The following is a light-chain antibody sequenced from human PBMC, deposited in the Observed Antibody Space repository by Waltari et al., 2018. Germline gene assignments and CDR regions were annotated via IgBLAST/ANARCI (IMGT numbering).Light chain of an antibody. J-gene: IGLJ2*01. CDR2: YDS. Sequence: SYVLTQPPSVSVAPDKTARITCGGDNIASKSVHWYQQRPGQAPVVVIYYDSDRPSGIPERFSGSNSGNTATLTISRVEAGDEADYYCQVWDTSSDQFVIFGGGTKLTVL. CDR1: NIASKS. V-gene: IGLV3-21*01. CDR3: QVWDTSSDQFVI.